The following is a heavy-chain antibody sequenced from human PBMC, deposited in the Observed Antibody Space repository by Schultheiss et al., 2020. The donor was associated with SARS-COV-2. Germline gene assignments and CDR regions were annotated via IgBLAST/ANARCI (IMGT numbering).Heavy chain of an antibody. Sequence: SCAASGFTFSSYGMHWVRQAPGKGLEWVAVIWYDGSNKYYADSVKGRFTISRDNSKNTLYLQMNSLRAEDTAVYYCARDFGSGSYYKPDYWGQGTLVTVSS. CDR3: ARDFGSGSYYKPDY. CDR2: IWYDGSNK. D-gene: IGHD3-10*01. J-gene: IGHJ4*02. CDR1: GFTFSSYG. V-gene: IGHV3-33*01.